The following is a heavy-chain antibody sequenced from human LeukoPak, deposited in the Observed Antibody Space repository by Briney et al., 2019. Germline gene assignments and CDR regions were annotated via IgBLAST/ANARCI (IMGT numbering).Heavy chain of an antibody. CDR2: ISSSSSYI. V-gene: IGHV3-21*01. CDR3: ARDQWGGYYDSNGYADGYFQH. CDR1: GFTFSSYS. J-gene: IGHJ1*01. Sequence: GGSLRLSCAASGFTFSSYSMNWVRQAPGKGLEWVSSISSSSSYIYYADSVKGRFTISRDNAKNSLYLQMNSLRAEDTAVYYCARDQWGGYYDSNGYADGYFQHWGQGTLVTVSS. D-gene: IGHD3-22*01.